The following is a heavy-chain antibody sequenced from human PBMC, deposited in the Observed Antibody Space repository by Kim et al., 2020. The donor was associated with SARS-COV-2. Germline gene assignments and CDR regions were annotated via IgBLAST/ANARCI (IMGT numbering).Heavy chain of an antibody. J-gene: IGHJ4*02. CDR2: VNAANDET. V-gene: IGHV1-3*01. CDR1: GYTFKSYP. Sequence: ASVKVSCKAYGYTFKSYPIHWLRQAPGQRPEWMGWVNAANDETQNSQKFQGKVTITRDKSATTASMERRSLTTKDTAIYYCAREMDPTAYDYWGQGT. CDR3: AREMDPTAYDY. D-gene: IGHD2-2*03.